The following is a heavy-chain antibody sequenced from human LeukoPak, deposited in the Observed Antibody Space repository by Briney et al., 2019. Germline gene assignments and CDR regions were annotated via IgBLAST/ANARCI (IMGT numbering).Heavy chain of an antibody. CDR3: ARAPYDILTGYDY. CDR2: IKQDGSEE. CDR1: GFTFSSYA. V-gene: IGHV3-7*01. Sequence: GGSLRLSCAASGFTFSSYAMSWVRQAPGKGLEWVANIKQDGSEEYYMDSLKGRFTISRDNAKNSLYLQMSSLRAEDTAVYYCARAPYDILTGYDYWGQGTLVTVSS. D-gene: IGHD3-9*01. J-gene: IGHJ4*02.